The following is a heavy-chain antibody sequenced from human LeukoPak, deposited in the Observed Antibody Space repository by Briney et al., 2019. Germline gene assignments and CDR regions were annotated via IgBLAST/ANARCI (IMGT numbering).Heavy chain of an antibody. CDR3: ARGVFWSGYYYYYYMDV. J-gene: IGHJ6*03. Sequence: SETLSLTCIVSGGSITTYYWSWIRQPPGKGLEWIGYIYYSGSTNYNPSLKSRVTISVDTSKNQFSRKLSSVTAADTAVYYCARGVFWSGYYYYYYMDVWGKGTTVTVSS. CDR1: GGSITTYY. D-gene: IGHD3-3*01. V-gene: IGHV4-59*01. CDR2: IYYSGST.